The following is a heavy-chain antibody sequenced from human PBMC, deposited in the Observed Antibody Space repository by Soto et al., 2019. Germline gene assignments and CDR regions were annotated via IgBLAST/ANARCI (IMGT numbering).Heavy chain of an antibody. CDR1: GGSISSGGYY. Sequence: SSETLSLTCTVSGGSISSGGYYWSWIRQHPGTGLEWIGYISYSGNTYFHPSLRNRVTISLDTSKNEFSLKLNSVTAADTAVYYCASGNIDMDSFDYWGQGTLVTVSS. CDR3: ASGNIDMDSFDY. V-gene: IGHV4-31*03. D-gene: IGHD5-18*01. J-gene: IGHJ4*02. CDR2: ISYSGNT.